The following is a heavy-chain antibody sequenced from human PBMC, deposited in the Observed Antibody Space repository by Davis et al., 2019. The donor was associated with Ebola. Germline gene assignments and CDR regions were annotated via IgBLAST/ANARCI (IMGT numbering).Heavy chain of an antibody. V-gene: IGHV5-51*01. Sequence: YWSWIRQHPGKGLEWMGIIYAGDSDSRYSPSFEGQVTISVDRSITTAYLQWRSLRTSDTAIYYCARQESLYGWSDYWGQGTLVTVSS. CDR1: YW. D-gene: IGHD2-8*01. CDR3: ARQESLYGWSDY. CDR2: IYAGDSDS. J-gene: IGHJ4*02.